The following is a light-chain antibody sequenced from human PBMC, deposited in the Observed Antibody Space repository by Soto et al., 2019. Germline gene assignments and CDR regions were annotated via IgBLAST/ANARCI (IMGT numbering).Light chain of an antibody. V-gene: IGKV3-20*01. Sequence: EIVLTQSPGTLSLSPGERATLSCRASQTITTLAWYQRKPGQAPRLLIYRVSSRATGVPDRFSGSGSGTDYTLTISILQPEDAAAYYCQHYSNLPLTFGGGTKVDIK. CDR3: QHYSNLPLT. CDR1: QTITT. J-gene: IGKJ4*01. CDR2: RVS.